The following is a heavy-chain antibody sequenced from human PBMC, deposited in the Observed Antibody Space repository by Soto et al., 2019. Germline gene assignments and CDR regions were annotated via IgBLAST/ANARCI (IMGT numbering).Heavy chain of an antibody. J-gene: IGHJ4*02. CDR1: GGTFSSYA. D-gene: IGHD3-22*01. CDR3: ARDRVGGYDSSGYYWSYFDY. CDR2: IIPIFGTA. Sequence: SVKVSCKASGGTFSSYAISWVRQAPGQGLEWMGGIIPIFGTANYAQKFQGRVTITADESTSTAYMELSSLRSEDTAVYYCARDRVGGYDSSGYYWSYFDYWGQGTLVTVSS. V-gene: IGHV1-69*13.